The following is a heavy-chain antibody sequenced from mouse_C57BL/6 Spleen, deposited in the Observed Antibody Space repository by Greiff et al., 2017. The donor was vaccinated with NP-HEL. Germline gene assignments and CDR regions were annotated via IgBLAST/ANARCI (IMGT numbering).Heavy chain of an antibody. CDR3: ARSYDYGYFDV. J-gene: IGHJ1*03. CDR1: GYTFTSYW. Sequence: QVQLKQPGAELVKPGASVTLSCKASGYTFTSYWMHWVKQRPGQGLEWIGMIHPNSGSTNYNEKFKSKATLTVDKSSSTAYMQLSSLTSEDSAVYYCARSYDYGYFDVWGTGTTVTVSS. D-gene: IGHD2-3*01. V-gene: IGHV1-64*01. CDR2: IHPNSGST.